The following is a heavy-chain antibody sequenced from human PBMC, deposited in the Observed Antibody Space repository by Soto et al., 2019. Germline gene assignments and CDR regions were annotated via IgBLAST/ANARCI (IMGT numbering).Heavy chain of an antibody. CDR3: ARDYYYDSSGYASDAFDI. CDR1: GGSISSYY. V-gene: IGHV4-59*01. Sequence: PSETLSLTCTVSGGSISSYYWSWIRQPPGKGLEWIGYIYYSGSTNYNPSLKSRVTISVDTSKNQFSLKLSSVTAADTAVYYCARDYYYDSSGYASDAFDIWGQGTMVTVS. D-gene: IGHD3-22*01. J-gene: IGHJ3*02. CDR2: IYYSGST.